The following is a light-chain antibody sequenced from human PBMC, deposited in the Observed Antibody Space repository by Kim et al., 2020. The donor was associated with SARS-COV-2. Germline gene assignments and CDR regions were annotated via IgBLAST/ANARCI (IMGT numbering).Light chain of an antibody. Sequence: SVSPGQTASITCSGDKLGDKYACWYQQKPGQSPVLVIYQDNKRPSGIPERFSGSNSENTATLTISGTQAMDEADYYCQAWDSSTVVFGGGTQLTFL. J-gene: IGLJ2*01. CDR1: KLGDKY. CDR3: QAWDSSTVV. V-gene: IGLV3-1*01. CDR2: QDN.